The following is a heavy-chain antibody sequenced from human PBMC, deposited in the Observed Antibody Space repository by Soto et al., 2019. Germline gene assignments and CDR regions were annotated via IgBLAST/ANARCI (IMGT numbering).Heavy chain of an antibody. V-gene: IGHV3-11*01. Sequence: GGSLRLSCAASGFTFSDYYMSWIRQAPGKGLEWVSYISSSGSTIYYADSVKGRFTISRDNAKNSLYLQMNSLRAEDTAVYYCARDRSVIGSAGVYFDYWGQGTLVTVSS. J-gene: IGHJ4*02. CDR3: ARDRSVIGSAGVYFDY. CDR1: GFTFSDYY. D-gene: IGHD6-19*01. CDR2: ISSSGSTI.